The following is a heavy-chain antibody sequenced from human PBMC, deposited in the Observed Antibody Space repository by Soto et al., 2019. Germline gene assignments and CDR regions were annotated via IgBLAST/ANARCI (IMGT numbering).Heavy chain of an antibody. CDR3: ARGYCTTTICDPWLDP. CDR1: GWPVSRYW. CDR2: IYPGDSET. V-gene: IGHV5-51*01. Sequence: GQDVKISCTAIGWPVSRYWIAWVRQIPGKGLEWMGIIYPGDSETRYSPSFQGQVTISADKSITTAYLQWSSLKASDTATYYCARGYCTTTICDPWLDPWGQGNLVTVSS. J-gene: IGHJ5*02. D-gene: IGHD2-2*01.